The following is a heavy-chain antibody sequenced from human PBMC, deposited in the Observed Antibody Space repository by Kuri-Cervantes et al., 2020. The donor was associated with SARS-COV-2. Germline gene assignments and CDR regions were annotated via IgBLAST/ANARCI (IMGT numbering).Heavy chain of an antibody. CDR3: VGDESNVVQRGF. V-gene: IGHV3-64D*08. J-gene: IGHJ4*02. Sequence: GESLKISCSASGFIFRNYVMYWVRQAPGKGLEYVSSIRNYGGSPYYGDSVKGRFTISRDNSKNILYLQMDSLRVEDTAVYYCVGDESNVVQRGFWGQGSLVTVSS. D-gene: IGHD2-21*01. CDR1: GFIFRNYV. CDR2: IRNYGGSP.